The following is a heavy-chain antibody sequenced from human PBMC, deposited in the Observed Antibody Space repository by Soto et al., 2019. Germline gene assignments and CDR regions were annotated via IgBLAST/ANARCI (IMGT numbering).Heavy chain of an antibody. V-gene: IGHV4-59*01. CDR1: GGSISSYY. Sequence: SETLSLTCTVSGGSISSYYWSWIRQPPGKGLEWIGYIYYSGSTNYNPSLKSRVTISVDTSKNQSSLKLSSVTAADTAVYYCARDNGDYIFDYWGQGTLVTVSS. D-gene: IGHD4-17*01. CDR3: ARDNGDYIFDY. J-gene: IGHJ4*02. CDR2: IYYSGST.